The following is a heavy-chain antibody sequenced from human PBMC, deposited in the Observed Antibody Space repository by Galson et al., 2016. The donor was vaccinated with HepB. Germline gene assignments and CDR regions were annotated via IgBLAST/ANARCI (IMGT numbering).Heavy chain of an antibody. V-gene: IGHV1-18*01. CDR1: AYTFTGYG. CDR2: ISAYNGDT. J-gene: IGHJ4*02. Sequence: SVKVSCKASAYTFTGYGISWVRQAPGQGLEWMGWISAYNGDTKYAQKFQGRVTMTTDTSTSTAYMEPRSLRSDDTAAYYCARYRAATAYSDFWGQGTLVTVSS. CDR3: ARYRAATAYSDF. D-gene: IGHD6-25*01.